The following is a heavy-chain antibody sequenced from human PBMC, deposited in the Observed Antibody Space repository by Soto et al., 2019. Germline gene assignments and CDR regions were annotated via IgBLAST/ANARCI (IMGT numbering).Heavy chain of an antibody. CDR2: ISWNSGSI. Sequence: GGSLRLSCAASGFTFDDYAMHWVRQAPGKGLEWVSGISWNSGSIGYADSVKGRFTISRDNAKNSLYLQMNSLRAEDTALYYCAKDRGYSYGYIYGMEVWGQATTVTVS. CDR1: GFTFDDYA. CDR3: AKDRGYSYGYIYGMEV. V-gene: IGHV3-9*01. J-gene: IGHJ6*02. D-gene: IGHD5-18*01.